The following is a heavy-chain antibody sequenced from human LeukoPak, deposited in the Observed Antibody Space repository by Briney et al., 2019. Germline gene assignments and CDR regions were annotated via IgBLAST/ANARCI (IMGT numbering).Heavy chain of an antibody. V-gene: IGHV4-39*01. J-gene: IGHJ4*02. D-gene: IGHD4-17*01. CDR2: IYYSGST. Sequence: SETLSLTWAVSGGPISTSSYYWDWIRQPPGKGLEWIGSIYYSGSTYYNPSLKSRVTISVDTSKNQFSLKLSSVTAADTAVYYCTRRGGMTTVTHWGQGTLVTVSS. CDR3: TRRGGMTTVTH. CDR1: GGPISTSSYY.